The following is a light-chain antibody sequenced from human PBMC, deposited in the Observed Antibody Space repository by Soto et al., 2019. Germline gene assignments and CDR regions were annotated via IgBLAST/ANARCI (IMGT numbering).Light chain of an antibody. Sequence: DIQMTQSPSSLPASVGDRVTITYRASQSISSYLNWYQQKPGKAPKLLIYAASSLQSGVPSRFSGSGSGTDFTLTISSLQPEDSATYYCQQSYSAITFGQGTRLEIK. V-gene: IGKV1-39*01. CDR3: QQSYSAIT. CDR2: AAS. CDR1: QSISSY. J-gene: IGKJ5*01.